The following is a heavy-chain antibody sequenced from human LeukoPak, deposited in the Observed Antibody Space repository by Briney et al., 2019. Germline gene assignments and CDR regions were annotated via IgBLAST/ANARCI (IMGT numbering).Heavy chain of an antibody. Sequence: SETLSLTCAVHGGSFSGFYWTWMRQPPGKGPEWTGEVNHSRGTNYNPSLKSRVTISEDTSKNQFSLNLTSVTATDTAVYYCARGLGEGYPDSWGQGTLVTVSS. CDR2: VNHSRGT. V-gene: IGHV4-34*01. J-gene: IGHJ4*02. CDR1: GGSFSGFY. D-gene: IGHD5-24*01. CDR3: ARGLGEGYPDS.